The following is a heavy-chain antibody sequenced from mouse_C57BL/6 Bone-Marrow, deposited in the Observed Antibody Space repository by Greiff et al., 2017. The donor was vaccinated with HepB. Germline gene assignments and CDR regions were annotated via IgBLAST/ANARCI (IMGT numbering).Heavy chain of an antibody. CDR1: GYTFTSYD. CDR2: IYPRDGST. Sequence: QVQLQQSGPELVKPGASVKLSCKASGYTFTSYDINWVKQRPGQGLEWIGWIYPRDGSTKYTEKFKGKATLTVDTSSSTAYMELHSLTSEDSAVYFCAREPYYSNYPWYFDVWGTGTTVTVSS. CDR3: AREPYYSNYPWYFDV. D-gene: IGHD2-5*01. V-gene: IGHV1-85*01. J-gene: IGHJ1*03.